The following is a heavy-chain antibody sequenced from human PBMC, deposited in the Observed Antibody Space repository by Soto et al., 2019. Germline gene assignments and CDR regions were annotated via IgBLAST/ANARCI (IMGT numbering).Heavy chain of an antibody. Sequence: QVQLQQWGAGLLKPSETLSLTCAVYGGSFSGYYWSWIRQPPGKGLEWIGEINHSGSTNYNPSLKSRVTISVDTSKNQFSLKLSSVTAADTAVYYCARGLNYDFWSGYSYYFDYWGQGTLVTVSS. CDR3: ARGLNYDFWSGYSYYFDY. CDR2: INHSGST. D-gene: IGHD3-3*01. J-gene: IGHJ4*02. V-gene: IGHV4-34*01. CDR1: GGSFSGYY.